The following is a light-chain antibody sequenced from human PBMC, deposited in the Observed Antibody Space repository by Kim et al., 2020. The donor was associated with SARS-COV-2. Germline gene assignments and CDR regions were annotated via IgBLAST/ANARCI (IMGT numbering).Light chain of an antibody. CDR2: EVS. Sequence: ISCTGTSSDVGSYNLVSWYQQHPSKAPKLMIYEVSKRPSGVSNRFSGSKSGNTASLTISGLQAEDEADYYCCSCAGSSTFGPYVVFGGGTQLTVL. J-gene: IGLJ2*01. CDR3: CSCAGSSTFGPYVV. CDR1: SSDVGSYNL. V-gene: IGLV2-23*02.